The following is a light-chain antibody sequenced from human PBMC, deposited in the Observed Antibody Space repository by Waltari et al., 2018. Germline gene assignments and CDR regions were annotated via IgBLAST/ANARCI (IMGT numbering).Light chain of an antibody. Sequence: QSVLTQPPSVSGAPGQRVTISCTGSGSNIRAGYDVHWSQQPPRAAPKLLIYGSTSRPLGVPARFFGSTSGASASLAIIGLQAEDEADYYCQSYDTSLSVVFGGGTKLTVL. CDR2: GST. V-gene: IGLV1-40*01. J-gene: IGLJ3*02. CDR1: GSNIRAGYD. CDR3: QSYDTSLSVV.